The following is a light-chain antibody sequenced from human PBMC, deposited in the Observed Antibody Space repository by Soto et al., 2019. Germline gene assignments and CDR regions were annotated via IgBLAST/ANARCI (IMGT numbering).Light chain of an antibody. CDR3: MQTSQSLT. CDR2: KIS. Sequence: DVVLTQTPLSSPVTLGRPASISCRSSQSLVHSDGNTYLSWLHQRPGQPPRVLIYKISKRLSGVPDRFSGSGAVTDFTLKISRVEAEDVGVYYCMQTSQSLTFGGGTKVEIK. V-gene: IGKV2-24*01. CDR1: QSLVHSDGNTY. J-gene: IGKJ4*01.